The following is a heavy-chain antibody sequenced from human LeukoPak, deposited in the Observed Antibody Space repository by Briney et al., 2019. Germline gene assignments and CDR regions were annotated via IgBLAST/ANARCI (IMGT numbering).Heavy chain of an antibody. CDR1: GGSIGYYY. D-gene: IGHD5-18*01. V-gene: IGHV4-59*01. CDR2: IYYSGNT. CDR3: AKGDTAIVSYFDY. Sequence: SETLSLTCTVSGGSIGYYYWSWIRQSPGKGLEWIGCIYYSGNTRYNPPLKSRVTISIDTSKNQFSLKLSSVTAADTAVYYCAKGDTAIVSYFDYWGQGSLVTVSS. J-gene: IGHJ4*02.